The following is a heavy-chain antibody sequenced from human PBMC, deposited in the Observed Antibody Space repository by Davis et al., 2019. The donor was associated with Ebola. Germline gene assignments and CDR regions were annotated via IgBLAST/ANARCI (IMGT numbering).Heavy chain of an antibody. Sequence: ASVKVSCKASGYTFTNYGISWVRQAPGQGLEWMGWMNPNSGNTGYAQKFQGRVTMTRNTSISTAYMELSGLRSDDTAVYYCARAPTWSQINYYCFDYWGQGTLVTVSS. CDR2: MNPNSGNT. CDR3: ARAPTWSQINYYCFDY. D-gene: IGHD3-10*01. V-gene: IGHV1-8*02. J-gene: IGHJ4*02. CDR1: GYTFTNYG.